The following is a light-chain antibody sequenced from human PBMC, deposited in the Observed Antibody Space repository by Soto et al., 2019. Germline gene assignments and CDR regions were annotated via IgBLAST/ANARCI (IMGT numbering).Light chain of an antibody. Sequence: QSVLTQPPSVSAAPGQKVTISCSGSSSNIGNNYASWYQQLPGTAPKLLIYDNNKRPSGIPDRFSGSKSGTSATLGITGLQTGDEADYYCGTWDSSLSASYVFGTGTKVTVL. CDR1: SSNIGNNY. CDR3: GTWDSSLSASYV. V-gene: IGLV1-51*01. CDR2: DNN. J-gene: IGLJ1*01.